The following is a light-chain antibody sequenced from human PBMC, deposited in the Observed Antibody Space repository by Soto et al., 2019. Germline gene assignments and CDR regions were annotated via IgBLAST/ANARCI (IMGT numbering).Light chain of an antibody. J-gene: IGLJ3*02. Sequence: QLVLTQSSSASASLGSSVKLTCILSSGHSTYIIAWHQQQPGKAPRFLMTLDRSGSYNRGSGVPDRFSGSSSGADRYLTIPTPQLEDGGDYYCEPWNSTTQKVFGGGTKPPVL. CDR1: SGHSTYI. CDR3: EPWNSTTQKV. CDR2: LDRSGSY. V-gene: IGLV4-60*02.